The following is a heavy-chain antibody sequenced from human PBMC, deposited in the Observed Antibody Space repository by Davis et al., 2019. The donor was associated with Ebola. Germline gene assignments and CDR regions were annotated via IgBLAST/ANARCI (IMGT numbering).Heavy chain of an antibody. J-gene: IGHJ3*02. CDR2: IYYSGST. D-gene: IGHD3-22*01. CDR3: TRVDWWLLRRRWGAFDI. V-gene: IGHV4-59*01. CDR1: GGSISSYY. Sequence: PSETLSLTCTVSGGSISSYYWSWIRQPPGKGLEWIGYIYYSGSTNYNPSLKSRVTISVDTSKNQFSLKLSSVTAADTAVYYCTRVDWWLLRRRWGAFDIWGQGTMVTVSS.